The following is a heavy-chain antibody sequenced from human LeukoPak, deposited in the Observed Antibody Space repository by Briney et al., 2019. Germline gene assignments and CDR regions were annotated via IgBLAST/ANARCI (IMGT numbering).Heavy chain of an antibody. Sequence: SETLSLTCAVYGGPFSGYYWSWIRQPPGKGLEWIGEINHSGSANYNPSLKSRVTISVDMSKNQFSPKLNSVTAADTAVYYCARARGDYYDSSGYYSAFDYWGQGTLVTVSS. CDR1: GGPFSGYY. V-gene: IGHV4-34*01. D-gene: IGHD3-22*01. CDR3: ARARGDYYDSSGYYSAFDY. CDR2: INHSGSA. J-gene: IGHJ4*02.